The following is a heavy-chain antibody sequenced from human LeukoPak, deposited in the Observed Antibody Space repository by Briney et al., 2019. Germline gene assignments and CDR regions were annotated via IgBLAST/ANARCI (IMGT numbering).Heavy chain of an antibody. J-gene: IGHJ4*02. CDR3: AGNSTVTTDY. CDR2: IYYSGST. V-gene: IGHV4-39*07. CDR1: GGSVSSSTYY. Sequence: SETLSLTCTVSGGSVSSSTYYWGWIRQPPGTGLEWIGSIYYSGSTYYNPSLKSRVTISVDTSKNQFSLKLSSVTAADTAVYYCAGNSTVTTDYWGQGTLVTVSS. D-gene: IGHD4-11*01.